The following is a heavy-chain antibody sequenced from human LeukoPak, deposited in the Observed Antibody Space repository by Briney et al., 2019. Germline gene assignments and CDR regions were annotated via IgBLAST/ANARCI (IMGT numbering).Heavy chain of an antibody. CDR2: IWYDGSEK. J-gene: IGHJ4*02. CDR3: GKDLGSSARYLDRVDY. Sequence: GGSLRLSCGASGFAFSSHGMHWVRQAPGKGLEWLTIIWYDGSEKYYADSVKGRFTVSRDNPKNTVYLQMNSLRAEDTAVYYCGKDLGSSARYLDRVDYWGQGTLVTVSS. CDR1: GFAFSSHG. V-gene: IGHV3-33*06. D-gene: IGHD2-2*01.